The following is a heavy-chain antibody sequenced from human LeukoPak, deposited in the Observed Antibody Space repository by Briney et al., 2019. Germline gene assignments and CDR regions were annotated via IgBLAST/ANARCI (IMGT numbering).Heavy chain of an antibody. CDR2: IYHSGST. V-gene: IGHV4-30-2*01. CDR1: GGSISSGGYS. CDR3: AKGDPDYYYYGMDV. Sequence: PSETLSLTCAVSGGSISSGGYSWSWIRQPPGKGLEWIGYIYHSGSTYYNPSLKSRVTISVDRSKNQFSLKLSSVTAADTAVYYCAKGDPDYYYYGMDVWGQGTTATVSS. J-gene: IGHJ6*02.